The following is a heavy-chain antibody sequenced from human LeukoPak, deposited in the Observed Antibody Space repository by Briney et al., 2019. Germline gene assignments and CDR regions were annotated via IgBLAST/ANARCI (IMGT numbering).Heavy chain of an antibody. CDR3: ARQKGYFDY. V-gene: IGHV4-59*01. Sequence: KPSETLSLTCTVSGGSISSYYWSWIRQPPGKGLEWIGYIYYSGSTNYNPSLKSRVTISVDTSKDQFSLKLSSVTAADTAVYYCARQKGYFDYWGQGTLVTVSS. J-gene: IGHJ4*02. CDR1: GGSISSYY. CDR2: IYYSGST.